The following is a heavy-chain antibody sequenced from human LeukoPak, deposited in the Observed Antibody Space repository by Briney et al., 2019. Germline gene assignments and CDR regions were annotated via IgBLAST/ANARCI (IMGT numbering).Heavy chain of an antibody. J-gene: IGHJ4*02. Sequence: GGSLRLSCAASGFTFSSYAMSWVRQAPGKGLEWVSAISGSGGSTYYADSVKGRFTISRDNSKNTLYLQMNSLRAEDTAVYYCAVGIAVAGAFDYWGQGTLVTVSS. CDR1: GFTFSSYA. CDR2: ISGSGGST. CDR3: AVGIAVAGAFDY. D-gene: IGHD6-19*01. V-gene: IGHV3-23*01.